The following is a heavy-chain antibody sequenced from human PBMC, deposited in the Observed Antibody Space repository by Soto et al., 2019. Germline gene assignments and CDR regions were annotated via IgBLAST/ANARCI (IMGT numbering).Heavy chain of an antibody. D-gene: IGHD3-3*01. Sequence: EVKLLESGGGLAQPGGSLRLSCVGSGFTFDSYAISWVRQAPGERLQWIAAISGSADGTDYAHSVRGRFTISRDNAKKRVNLQMGSLRVEDTAVYFCAKDTVGGYSFWSGYYSDGLDVWGQGTLVTVS. CDR3: AKDTVGGYSFWSGYYSDGLDV. CDR2: ISGSADGT. CDR1: GFTFDSYA. J-gene: IGHJ3*01. V-gene: IGHV3-23*01.